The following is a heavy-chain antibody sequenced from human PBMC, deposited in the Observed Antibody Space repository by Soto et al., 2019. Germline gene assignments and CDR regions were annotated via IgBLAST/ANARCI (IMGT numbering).Heavy chain of an antibody. V-gene: IGHV3-53*01. CDR1: GFNVSSNY. CDR2: IYSGGIT. Sequence: PGGALRLSCAASGFNVSSNYMSWFRQAPGKGLEWVALIYSGGITYYADSVKGRFTISRDNSKNTLYLQMTSLRAADTAVYYCARVGMAAAGGYYYSLRMDVWGHGTKVTVSS. J-gene: IGHJ6*02. CDR3: ARVGMAAAGGYYYSLRMDV. D-gene: IGHD6-13*01.